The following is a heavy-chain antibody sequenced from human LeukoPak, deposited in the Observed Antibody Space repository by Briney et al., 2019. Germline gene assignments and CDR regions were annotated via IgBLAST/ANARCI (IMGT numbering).Heavy chain of an antibody. D-gene: IGHD3-10*01. CDR1: GLNFSNYA. J-gene: IGHJ4*02. CDR3: AKDRGALLDY. Sequence: GGSLRLSCVASGLNFSNYAMHWVRQAPGKGPEWVAVVTYDGNRQYYADSVKGRVTISRDNSKNTLYLQMNSLRAEDTAVYYCAKDRGALLDYWGQGTLVTVSS. V-gene: IGHV3-30-3*01. CDR2: VTYDGNRQ.